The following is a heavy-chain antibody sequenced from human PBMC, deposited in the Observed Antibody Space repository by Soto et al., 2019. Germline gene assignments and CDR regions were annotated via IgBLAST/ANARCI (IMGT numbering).Heavy chain of an antibody. CDR3: ARAPRGNYGYPSYFDY. CDR1: GGSISSSRCH. V-gene: IGHV4-39*07. Sequence: TLSLTCTVSGGSISSSRCHWVWIRQPPGKGLEWIASIKYSGTTFYNPSLKSRVTISVDTSKNQFSLKLSSVTAADTAVYYCARAPRGNYGYPSYFDYWGQGTLVTVSS. CDR2: IKYSGTT. D-gene: IGHD3-10*01. J-gene: IGHJ4*02.